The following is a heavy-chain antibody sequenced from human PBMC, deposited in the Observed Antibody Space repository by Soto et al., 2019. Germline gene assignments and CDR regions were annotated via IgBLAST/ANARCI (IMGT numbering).Heavy chain of an antibody. Sequence: QVQLVESGGGVVQPGRSLRPSCAASGFTFINYAMHWVRHAPCKGLEWVAVISYDGSNKYYADSVKGRFTISRDNSKNTMDLQMNSLSAEDTAVYHCARDQVKGTMTILWGQGTLVTVSS. J-gene: IGHJ4*02. CDR2: ISYDGSNK. CDR1: GFTFINYA. V-gene: IGHV3-30-3*01. CDR3: ARDQVKGTMTIL. D-gene: IGHD4-17*01.